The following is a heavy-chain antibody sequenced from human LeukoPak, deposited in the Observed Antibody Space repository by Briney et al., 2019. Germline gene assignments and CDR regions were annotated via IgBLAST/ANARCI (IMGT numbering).Heavy chain of an antibody. V-gene: IGHV3-9*01. CDR2: ISWNSGSI. D-gene: IGHD2-21*02. CDR1: GFTFDDYA. Sequence: GGSLRLSCAASGFTFDDYAMHWVRQAPGKGLEWVSGISWNSGSIVYADSVKGRFTISRDNAKNSLYLQMNSLRAEDTALYYCAKVGRAARRHIVVVTATAFDYWGQGTLVTVSS. J-gene: IGHJ4*02. CDR3: AKVGRAARRHIVVVTATAFDY.